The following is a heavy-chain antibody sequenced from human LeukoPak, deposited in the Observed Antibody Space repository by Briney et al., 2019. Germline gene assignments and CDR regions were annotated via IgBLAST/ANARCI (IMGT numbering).Heavy chain of an antibody. Sequence: GGSLRLSCAASGFTFSSYAMSWVRQAPGKGLEWVSVISGSGGSTYYADSVKGRFTISRDNSKNTLYLQMNSLRAEDTAVYYCAKEAVGPNYYDSSGYYRPYYFDYWGQGTLVTVSS. CDR3: AKEAVGPNYYDSSGYYRPYYFDY. CDR2: ISGSGGST. V-gene: IGHV3-23*01. CDR1: GFTFSSYA. J-gene: IGHJ4*02. D-gene: IGHD3-22*01.